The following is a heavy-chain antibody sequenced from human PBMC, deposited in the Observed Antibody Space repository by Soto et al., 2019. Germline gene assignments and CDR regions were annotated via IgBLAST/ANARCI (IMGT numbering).Heavy chain of an antibody. CDR3: ARDAQYSSRWHPIDY. J-gene: IGHJ4*02. CDR1: GYTFTDYG. D-gene: IGHD6-19*01. CDR2: IHTYNGNT. Sequence: GASVKVSCKASGYTFTDYGISWVRQAPGQGLEWMGWIHTYNGNTNYAQKVQGRVTMTTDSSTSTAYMELRSLRSDDTAVYYCARDAQYSSRWHPIDYWGQGTLVTLSS. V-gene: IGHV1-18*01.